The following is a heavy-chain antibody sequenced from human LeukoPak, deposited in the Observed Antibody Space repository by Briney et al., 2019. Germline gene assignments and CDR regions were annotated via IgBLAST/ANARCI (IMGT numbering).Heavy chain of an antibody. CDR3: AKSRDFWSGYPFYYYYGMDV. Sequence: GGSLRFSGAASGFTFSSYAMSWAGRAQGKGLEGVSAISGSGGSTYYADSVKGRFTISRDNSKNTLYLQMNSLRAEDTAVYYCAKSRDFWSGYPFYYYYGMDVWGQGTTVTVSS. CDR2: ISGSGGST. V-gene: IGHV3-23*01. CDR1: GFTFSSYA. J-gene: IGHJ6*02. D-gene: IGHD3-3*01.